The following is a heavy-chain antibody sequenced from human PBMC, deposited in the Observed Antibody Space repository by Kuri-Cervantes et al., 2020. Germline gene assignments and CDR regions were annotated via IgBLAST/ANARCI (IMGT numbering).Heavy chain of an antibody. V-gene: IGHV3-21*01. D-gene: IGHD6-6*01. CDR2: ISSSSSYI. J-gene: IGHJ4*02. CDR1: GFTFSSYS. CDR3: ARDWGAARVFDY. Sequence: GESLKISCAASGFTFSSYSMNWVRQAPGKGLEWVSSISSSSSYIYYADSVKGRFTISRDNAKNSLYLQMNSLRAEDTAVYYCARDWGAARVFDYWGQGTLVTVSS.